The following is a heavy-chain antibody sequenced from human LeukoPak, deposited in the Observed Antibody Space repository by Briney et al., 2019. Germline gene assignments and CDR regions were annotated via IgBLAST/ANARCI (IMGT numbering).Heavy chain of an antibody. D-gene: IGHD3-22*01. CDR2: IYYSGST. V-gene: IGHV4-39*02. Sequence: SETLSLTCIVSGGSISSGTYYWGWIRQPPGKGLEWIGSIYYSGSTYYNPSLKSRVTISVDTSKNQFSLKLSSVTAADTAVYYCAREDHHYYAMGYWGQGTLVTVSS. J-gene: IGHJ4*02. CDR1: GGSISSGTYY. CDR3: AREDHHYYAMGY.